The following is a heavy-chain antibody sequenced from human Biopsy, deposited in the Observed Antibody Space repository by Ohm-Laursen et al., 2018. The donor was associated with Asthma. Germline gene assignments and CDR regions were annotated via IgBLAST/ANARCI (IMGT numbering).Heavy chain of an antibody. J-gene: IGHJ3*02. Sequence: SLRLSCTAPGFSFSDYYMTWMRQAPGKGLEWVAVISYDGGNKFYGDSVKGRFTLSRDNSRNTLYLQMNSLRVEDTAIYYCARTHERWTSIQDDALDIWGQGTMVIVSS. CDR3: ARTHERWTSIQDDALDI. CDR1: GFSFSDYY. D-gene: IGHD4-23*01. CDR2: ISYDGGNK. V-gene: IGHV3-30*03.